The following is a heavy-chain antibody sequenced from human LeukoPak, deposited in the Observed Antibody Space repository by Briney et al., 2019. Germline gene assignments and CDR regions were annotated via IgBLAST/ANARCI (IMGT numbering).Heavy chain of an antibody. CDR3: ARRPDCSSTSCYSFWFDP. V-gene: IGHV4-30-4*08. CDR2: IYYSGST. D-gene: IGHD2-2*02. CDR1: GGSISSGGYY. Sequence: SQTLSLTCTVSGGSISSGGYYWSWIRQPPGKGLEWIGYIYYSGSTYYNPSLKSRVTISVDTSKNQFSLKLSSVTAADTAVYYCARRPDCSSTSCYSFWFDPWGQGTLVTVSS. J-gene: IGHJ5*02.